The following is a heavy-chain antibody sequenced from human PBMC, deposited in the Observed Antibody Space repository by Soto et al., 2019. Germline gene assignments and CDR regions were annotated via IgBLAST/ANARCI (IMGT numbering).Heavy chain of an antibody. Sequence: DVQLVESGGGLVQPGRSLRLSCAASGFTFDDYAMHWVRQAPGKGLEWVSGISWNSGTIGYADSVKGRFTISRGNAKNSLYLQMNSLRAEDTALYYCANSGSYPNYFDYWGQGTLVTVSS. D-gene: IGHD1-26*01. J-gene: IGHJ4*02. CDR3: ANSGSYPNYFDY. V-gene: IGHV3-9*01. CDR1: GFTFDDYA. CDR2: ISWNSGTI.